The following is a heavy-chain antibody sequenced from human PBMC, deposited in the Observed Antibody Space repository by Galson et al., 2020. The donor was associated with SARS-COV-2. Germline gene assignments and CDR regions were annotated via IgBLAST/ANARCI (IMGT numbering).Heavy chain of an antibody. CDR1: GFSFIDSY. J-gene: IGHJ5*02. CDR3: ARAYGSGPIAS. D-gene: IGHD3-10*01. Sequence: GSLRLSCAASGFSFIDSYMSWIRQAPGRGLEWVSYISRSGTTIYYADSVKGRFIISRDNANNSLYLQMNSLRADDTALYYCARAYGSGPIASWGQGTLVTVFS. V-gene: IGHV3-11*01. CDR2: ISRSGTTI.